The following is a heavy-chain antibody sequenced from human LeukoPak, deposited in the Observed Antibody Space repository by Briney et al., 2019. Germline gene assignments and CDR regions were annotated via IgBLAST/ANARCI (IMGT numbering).Heavy chain of an antibody. D-gene: IGHD3-22*01. CDR3: AKGGRYYYDSSGYLYGNY. J-gene: IGHJ4*02. CDR2: ISGSGGDT. Sequence: GSLRLSCAASGFTFSNYAMNWVRQAPGKGLQWVSAISGSGGDTYYADSVKGRFTISRDNSKNTLHLQMNSLRVEDTAVYYCAKGGRYYYDSSGYLYGNYWGQGTLVTVSS. V-gene: IGHV3-23*01. CDR1: GFTFSNYA.